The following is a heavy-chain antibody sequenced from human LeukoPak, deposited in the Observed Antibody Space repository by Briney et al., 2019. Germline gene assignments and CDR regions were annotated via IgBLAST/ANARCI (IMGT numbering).Heavy chain of an antibody. CDR1: GFTVSSNY. J-gene: IGHJ3*02. D-gene: IGHD1-26*01. Sequence: GGSLRLSCAASGFTVSSNYMSWVRQAPGKGLEWVSVIYSGGSTYYADSVKGRFTISRDNSKNTLYLQMNSLRAEDTAVYYCARKGGGGSYFDAFDIWGQGTMVTVSS. CDR2: IYSGGST. CDR3: ARKGGGGSYFDAFDI. V-gene: IGHV3-66*01.